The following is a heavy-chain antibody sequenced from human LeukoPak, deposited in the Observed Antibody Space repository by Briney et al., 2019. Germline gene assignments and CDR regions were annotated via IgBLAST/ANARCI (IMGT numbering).Heavy chain of an antibody. CDR3: TTESTTGYSSSWYPLNY. Sequence: PGGSLRLSCAASGFTFSNAWMNWVRQAPGKGLKWVGRIKSKTDGGTTDYAAPVKGRFTISRDDSKNTLYLQMNSLKTEDTAVYYCTTESTTGYSSSWYPLNYWGQGTLVTVSS. J-gene: IGHJ4*02. CDR2: IKSKTDGGTT. D-gene: IGHD6-13*01. CDR1: GFTFSNAW. V-gene: IGHV3-15*07.